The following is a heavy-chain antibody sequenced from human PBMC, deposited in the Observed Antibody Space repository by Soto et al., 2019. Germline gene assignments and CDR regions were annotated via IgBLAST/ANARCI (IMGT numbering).Heavy chain of an antibody. Sequence: EVQLVETGGGLIQPGESLRLSCAASGFTVSSNYMNWVRQAPGKGLEWVSIIYSDGTTSYADSVKGRFTISRDNFKNTLHLQMNSLRAEDTAVYYCAILSDWGQGTLVTVSS. J-gene: IGHJ4*02. V-gene: IGHV3-53*02. CDR1: GFTVSSNY. CDR3: AILSD. D-gene: IGHD3-3*01. CDR2: IYSDGTT.